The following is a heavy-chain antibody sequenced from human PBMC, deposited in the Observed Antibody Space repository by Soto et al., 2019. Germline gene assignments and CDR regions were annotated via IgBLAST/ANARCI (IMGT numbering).Heavy chain of an antibody. CDR1: NFSISSGYY. Sequence: SETLSLTCVVSNFSISSGYYWGWIRQSPGKGLEWIASIYRSGTTSYNPSLKSRVTISVDPSKNQFSLMLTAVTAADTAVYYCARTHSGSYYSVFNYWGRGSLVTVFS. J-gene: IGHJ4*02. V-gene: IGHV4-38-2*01. CDR3: ARTHSGSYYSVFNY. D-gene: IGHD1-26*01. CDR2: IYRSGTT.